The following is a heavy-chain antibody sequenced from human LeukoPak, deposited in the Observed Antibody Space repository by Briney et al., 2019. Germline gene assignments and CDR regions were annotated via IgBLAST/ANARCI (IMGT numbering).Heavy chain of an antibody. CDR1: GYTFTGYY. Sequence: ASVKVSCKASGYTFTGYYMHWVRQAPGQGLEWMGWINPNSGGTNYAQKFQGRVTMTGDTSISTAYMELSRLRSDDTAVYYCARGPRITIFGVARHNNWFDPWGQGTLVTVSS. V-gene: IGHV1-2*02. D-gene: IGHD3-3*01. CDR3: ARGPRITIFGVARHNNWFDP. J-gene: IGHJ5*02. CDR2: INPNSGGT.